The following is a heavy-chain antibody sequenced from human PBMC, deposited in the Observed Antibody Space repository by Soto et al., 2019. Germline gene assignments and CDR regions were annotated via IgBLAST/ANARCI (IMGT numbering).Heavy chain of an antibody. J-gene: IGHJ4*02. D-gene: IGHD3-22*01. V-gene: IGHV1-18*01. CDR2: ISAHNGDT. Sequence: ASVKVSCKASGYTFTSYGISWVRQAPGQGLEWVGWISAHNGDTRYAQNLQGRITMTTDTFTNTAYMELTSLTSDDTAVYYCARDWSRYYDSSGLMWFYWGQGTLVTGSS. CDR3: ARDWSRYYDSSGLMWFY. CDR1: GYTFTSYG.